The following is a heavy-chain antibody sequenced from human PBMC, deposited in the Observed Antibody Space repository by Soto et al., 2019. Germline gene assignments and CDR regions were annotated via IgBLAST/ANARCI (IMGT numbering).Heavy chain of an antibody. D-gene: IGHD6-6*01. CDR1: GGSFSGYY. Sequence: SETLSLTCAVYGGSFSGYYWSWIRQPPGKGLEWIGEINHSGSTNYNPSLKSRVTISVDTSKNQFSLKLSSVTAADTAVYYCARGRIAARRVYYYYMDVWGKGTTVTVSS. V-gene: IGHV4-34*01. J-gene: IGHJ6*03. CDR3: ARGRIAARRVYYYYMDV. CDR2: INHSGST.